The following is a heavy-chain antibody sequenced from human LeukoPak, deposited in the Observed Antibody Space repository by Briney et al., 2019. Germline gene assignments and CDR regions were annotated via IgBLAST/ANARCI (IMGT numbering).Heavy chain of an antibody. J-gene: IGHJ3*02. CDR1: GGTFSSYA. D-gene: IGHD3-3*01. CDR3: ARRITIFGVVTPISDPDAFDI. Sequence: ASVKVSCKASGGTFSSYAISWVRQAPGQGLEWMGGIIPIFGTANYAQKFQGRVTITADESTSTAYMELSSLGSEDTAVYYCARRITIFGVVTPISDPDAFDIWGQGTMVTVSS. V-gene: IGHV1-69*13. CDR2: IIPIFGTA.